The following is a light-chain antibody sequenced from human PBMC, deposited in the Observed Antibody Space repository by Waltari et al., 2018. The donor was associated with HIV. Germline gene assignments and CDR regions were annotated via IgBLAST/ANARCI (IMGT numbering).Light chain of an antibody. CDR3: NSRDSSVNPLQVI. CDR2: ART. Sequence: SSELTQDPAVSVALGQTVKITCQGDSLRSYYASWYQQKPGQAPVLVSYARTNRPSWIPDRFSGSSSGDTASLTITGAQAEDEAAYYCNSRDSSVNPLQVIFGGGTYVTVL. CDR1: SLRSYY. V-gene: IGLV3-19*01. J-gene: IGLJ2*01.